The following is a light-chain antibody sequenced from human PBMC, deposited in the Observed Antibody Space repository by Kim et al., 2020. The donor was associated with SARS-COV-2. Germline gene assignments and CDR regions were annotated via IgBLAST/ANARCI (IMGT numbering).Light chain of an antibody. CDR2: GAS. Sequence: EIVLTQSPGTLSLSPGERATLSCRASQSVSSSYLAWYQQKPGQAPRLLIYGASSRATGSPDRFSGSGSGTDFTLTISRLEPEDIAVYYCQQYGSSPYTFGRGTKLEI. V-gene: IGKV3-20*01. CDR3: QQYGSSPYT. J-gene: IGKJ2*01. CDR1: QSVSSSY.